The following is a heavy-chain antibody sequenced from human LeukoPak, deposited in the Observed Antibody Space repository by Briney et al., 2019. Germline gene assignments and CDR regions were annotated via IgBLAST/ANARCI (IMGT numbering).Heavy chain of an antibody. CDR2: INPNSGAT. Sequence: ASVKVSCKASGCTLTDYYLHWVRQAPGQGLKWMGWINPNSGATDYAQSFQARVTMTRDTSIGSGYMELTGLESDDTAVYYCARGRRILGGPENAGDFFDFWGQGSLVTVSS. V-gene: IGHV1-2*02. CDR3: ARGRRILGGPENAGDFFDF. CDR1: GCTLTDYY. J-gene: IGHJ4*01. D-gene: IGHD3-16*01.